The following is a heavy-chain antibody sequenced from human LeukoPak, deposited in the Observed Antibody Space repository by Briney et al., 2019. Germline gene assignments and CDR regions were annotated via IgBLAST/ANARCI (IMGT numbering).Heavy chain of an antibody. V-gene: IGHV1-69*05. CDR2: IIPIFGTA. CDR1: GGTFSSYA. Sequence: SVKASCKASGGTFSSYAISWVRQAPGQGLEWMGGIIPIFGTANYAQKFQGRVTITTDESTSTAYMELSSLRSEDTAVYYCARMAHSGWFINWFDPWGQGTLVTVSS. D-gene: IGHD6-19*01. CDR3: ARMAHSGWFINWFDP. J-gene: IGHJ5*02.